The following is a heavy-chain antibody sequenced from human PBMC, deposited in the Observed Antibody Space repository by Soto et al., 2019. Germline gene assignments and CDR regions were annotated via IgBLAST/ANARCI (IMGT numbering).Heavy chain of an antibody. D-gene: IGHD3-16*01. V-gene: IGHV3-74*01. J-gene: IGHJ5*02. CDR3: VSSGGFDH. CDR2: INSDGSTR. Sequence: EVQLMESGGGLVQPGGSLRLSCVASGFTFSNYWMHWVRQAPGKGLVWVSRINSDGSTRSYAESVKGRLTISRDNVKNTLYLQMNSLRAEDTAVYYCVSSGGFDHWGLGTLVTVSS. CDR1: GFTFSNYW.